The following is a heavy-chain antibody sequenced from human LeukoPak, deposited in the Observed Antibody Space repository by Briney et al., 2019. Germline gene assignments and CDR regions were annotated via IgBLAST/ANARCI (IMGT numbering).Heavy chain of an antibody. J-gene: IGHJ3*02. V-gene: IGHV4-59*06. D-gene: IGHD2-2*01. CDR1: GGSISSYY. Sequence: SEILSLTCTVSGGSISSYYWSWIRQHPGKGLEWIGYIYYSGSTYYNPSLKSRVTISVDTSKNQFSLKLSSVTAADTAVYYCARVQNIVVVPADNVDAFDIWGQGTMVTVSS. CDR3: ARVQNIVVVPADNVDAFDI. CDR2: IYYSGST.